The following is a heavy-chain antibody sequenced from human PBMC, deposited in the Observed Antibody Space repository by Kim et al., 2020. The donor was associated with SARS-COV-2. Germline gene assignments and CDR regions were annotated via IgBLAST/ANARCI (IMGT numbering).Heavy chain of an antibody. CDR1: GGTFSSYA. J-gene: IGHJ5*02. V-gene: IGHV1-69*13. CDR2: IIPIFGTA. Sequence: SVKVSCKASGGTFSSYAISWVRQAPGQGLEWMGGIIPIFGTANYAQKFQGRVTITADESTSTAYMELSSLRSEDTAVYYCASTTEAVPNWFDPWGQGTLVTVSS. D-gene: IGHD1-1*01. CDR3: ASTTEAVPNWFDP.